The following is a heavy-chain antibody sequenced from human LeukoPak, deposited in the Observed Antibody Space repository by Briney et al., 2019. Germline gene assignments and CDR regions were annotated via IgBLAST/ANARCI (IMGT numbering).Heavy chain of an antibody. CDR2: INPNSGGT. CDR1: GYTFTGYY. CDR3: ARVDGDYGVYWYFDL. Sequence: ASVKVSCKASGYTFTGYYMHWVRQAPGQGPEWMGWINPNSGGTNYAQKFQGRVTMTRDTSISTAYMELSRLRSDDTAVYYCARVDGDYGVYWYFDLWGRGTLVTVSS. V-gene: IGHV1-2*02. J-gene: IGHJ2*01. D-gene: IGHD4-17*01.